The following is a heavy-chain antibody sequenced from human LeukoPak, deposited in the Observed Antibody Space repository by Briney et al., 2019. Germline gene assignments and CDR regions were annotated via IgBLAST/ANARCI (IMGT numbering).Heavy chain of an antibody. J-gene: IGHJ4*02. D-gene: IGHD6-13*01. Sequence: AETLSLTCTVSGGSINFYYWSWIRQPAGKGLEWIGRIYSTGSTNYSPSLKSRVTMSVDKSKNQFSLNLSSVTAADTAVYYCARGIADPYSFDSWGQGTLVTVSS. CDR3: ARGIADPYSFDS. CDR1: GGSINFYY. CDR2: IYSTGST. V-gene: IGHV4-4*07.